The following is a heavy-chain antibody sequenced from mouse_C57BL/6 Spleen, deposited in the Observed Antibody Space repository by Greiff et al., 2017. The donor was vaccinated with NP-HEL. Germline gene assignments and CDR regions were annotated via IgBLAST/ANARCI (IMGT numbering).Heavy chain of an antibody. J-gene: IGHJ3*01. Sequence: QVQLQQPGAELVKPGASVKLSCKASGYTFTSYWMQWVKQRPGHGLEWIGEIDPSDSYTNYNQKFKGKATLTVDTSSSTAYMQLSSLTSEDSAVYYCARGGYYYGAYWGQGTLVTVSA. CDR2: IDPSDSYT. V-gene: IGHV1-50*01. CDR3: ARGGYYYGAY. CDR1: GYTFTSYW. D-gene: IGHD1-1*01.